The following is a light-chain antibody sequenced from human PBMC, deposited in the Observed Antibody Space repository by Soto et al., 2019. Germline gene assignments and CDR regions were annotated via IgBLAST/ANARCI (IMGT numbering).Light chain of an antibody. CDR1: SSDVGSHNL. CDR2: EVT. J-gene: IGLJ7*01. Sequence: QSALTQPASVSGSPGQSITISCTGTSSDVGSHNLVSWYQQHPGQAPQLMIYEVTKRPSGVSTRFSASKSGNTASLTISGLQAEDEADYYCCSYGGSRAVFGGGTQLTVL. V-gene: IGLV2-23*02. CDR3: CSYGGSRAV.